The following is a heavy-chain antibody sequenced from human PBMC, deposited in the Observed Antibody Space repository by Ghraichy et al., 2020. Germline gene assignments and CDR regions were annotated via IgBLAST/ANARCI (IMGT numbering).Heavy chain of an antibody. J-gene: IGHJ6*02. CDR2: INPNSGGT. CDR3: ARAMGYCSSTSCSYYYYGMDV. V-gene: IGHV1-2*04. Sequence: ASVKVSCKASGYTFTGYYMHWVRQAPGQGLEWMGWINPNSGGTNYAQKFQGWVTMTRDTSISTAYMELSRLRSDDTAVYYCARAMGYCSSTSCSYYYYGMDVWGQGTTVTVSS. D-gene: IGHD2-2*01. CDR1: GYTFTGYY.